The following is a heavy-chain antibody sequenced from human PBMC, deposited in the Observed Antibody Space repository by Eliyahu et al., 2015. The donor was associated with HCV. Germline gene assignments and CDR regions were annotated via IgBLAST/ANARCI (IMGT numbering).Heavy chain of an antibody. CDR2: IRSKTYGGTT. V-gene: IGHV3-49*03. CDR3: TRRGRGSSWGPDY. D-gene: IGHD6-13*01. CDR1: GFNFGDYA. Sequence: EVHLVESGGGLVQPGRSLRLSCTASGFNFGDYAMSWFRQAPGKGLEWLNYIRSKTYGGTTEDAASVKGRFTISRDDSKSIVYLQMNSLKTEDTAIYYCTRRGRGSSWGPDYWGPGTLVTVSS. J-gene: IGHJ4*01.